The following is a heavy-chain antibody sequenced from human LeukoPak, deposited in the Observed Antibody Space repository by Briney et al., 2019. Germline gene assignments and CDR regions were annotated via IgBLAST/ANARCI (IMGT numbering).Heavy chain of an antibody. J-gene: IGHJ4*02. D-gene: IGHD3-22*01. Sequence: PGGSLRLSCAASGFTFSSYAMSWVRQAPGKGLEWVSAISGSGGSTYYADSVKGRFTISRDNSKNTLYLLMNSLRAEDTAVYYCARLLNYYDNTGYPDYWGQGTLVTVSS. CDR2: ISGSGGST. CDR3: ARLLNYYDNTGYPDY. V-gene: IGHV3-23*01. CDR1: GFTFSSYA.